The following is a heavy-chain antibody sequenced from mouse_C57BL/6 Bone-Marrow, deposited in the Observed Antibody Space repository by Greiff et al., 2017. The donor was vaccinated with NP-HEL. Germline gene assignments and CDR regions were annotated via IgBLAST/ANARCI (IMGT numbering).Heavy chain of an antibody. CDR1: GFSLTSYG. CDR2: IWSGGST. V-gene: IGHV2-2*01. J-gene: IGHJ2*01. D-gene: IGHD2-13*01. CDR3: ARNRDLRLDYFDY. Sequence: QVQLKESGPGLVQPSQSLSITCTVSGFSLTSYGVHWVRQSPGKGLEWLGVIWSGGSTDYNAAFISRMSISQDKSKSQGILKRNSLQADDTAIYYSARNRDLRLDYFDYWGQGTTLTVSS.